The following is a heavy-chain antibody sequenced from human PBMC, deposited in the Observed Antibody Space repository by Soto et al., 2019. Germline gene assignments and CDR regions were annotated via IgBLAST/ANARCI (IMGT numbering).Heavy chain of an antibody. V-gene: IGHV4-39*01. Sequence: SETLSLTCTVSGGSVSNSLYFWGWIRQPPGKGLEWIGTIYYNGSTYYHPSLKSRVTLSVDTSKNQFSLKLTSVTASDTAQYFCARQRVIPATPTNWFDPWGQGTLVTVSS. D-gene: IGHD2-15*01. CDR2: IYYNGST. CDR3: ARQRVIPATPTNWFDP. CDR1: GGSVSNSLYF. J-gene: IGHJ5*02.